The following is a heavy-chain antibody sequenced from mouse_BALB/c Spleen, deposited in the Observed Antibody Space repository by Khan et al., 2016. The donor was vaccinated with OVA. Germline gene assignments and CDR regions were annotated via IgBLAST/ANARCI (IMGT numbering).Heavy chain of an antibody. D-gene: IGHD2-4*01. Sequence: DLVKPGASVKLSCKASGYTFTSYWINWIKQRPGQGLEWIGRIGPGSSSAYYNDMLKGQATLTVDTSSSTAYIQHSSLSSWDSPLLLYASENYVGRRGYAMDYWGQGTSGTVSS. CDR1: GYTFTSYW. CDR3: ASENYVGRRGYAMDY. V-gene: IGHV1S41*01. CDR2: IGPGSSSA. J-gene: IGHJ4*01.